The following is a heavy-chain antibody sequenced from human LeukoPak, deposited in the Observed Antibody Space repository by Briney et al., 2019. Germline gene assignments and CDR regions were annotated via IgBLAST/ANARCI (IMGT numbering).Heavy chain of an antibody. V-gene: IGHV1-18*01. J-gene: IGHJ4*02. CDR3: ARDLGPDYYDSSGPDY. CDR2: ISAYNGNT. CDR1: GYTFTSYG. Sequence: ASVKVSCKASGYTFTSYGISWVRQAPGQGLEWMGWISAYNGNTNYAQKLQGRVTMTTDTSTSTAYMELRGLRSDDTAVYYCARDLGPDYYDSSGPDYWGQGTLVTVSS. D-gene: IGHD3-22*01.